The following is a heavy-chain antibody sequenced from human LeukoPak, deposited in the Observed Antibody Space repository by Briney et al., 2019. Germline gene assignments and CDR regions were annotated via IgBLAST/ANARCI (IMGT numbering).Heavy chain of an antibody. D-gene: IGHD1-7*01. J-gene: IGHJ3*02. CDR1: GGSISSYY. V-gene: IGHV4-59*12. CDR3: ARPNWNSGNDAFDI. Sequence: SETLSLTCTVSGGSISSYYWSWIRQPPGKGLEWIGYIYYSGSTNYNPSLKSRVTISVDTSKNQFSLKLSSVTAADTAVYYCARPNWNSGNDAFDIWGQGTMVTVSS. CDR2: IYYSGST.